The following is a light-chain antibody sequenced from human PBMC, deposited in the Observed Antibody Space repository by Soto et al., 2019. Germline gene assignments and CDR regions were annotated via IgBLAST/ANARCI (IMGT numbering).Light chain of an antibody. Sequence: QPVLTQPPSASGTPGQRVTISCSGSSSSIASNTINWYQHLPGTAPKLLIYTSDQRPSGVPDRFSASKSGTSASLAISGLQSEDEADYYCAAWDDSLTGVVFGGGTKLTVL. CDR1: SSSIASNT. J-gene: IGLJ3*02. V-gene: IGLV1-44*01. CDR2: TSD. CDR3: AAWDDSLTGVV.